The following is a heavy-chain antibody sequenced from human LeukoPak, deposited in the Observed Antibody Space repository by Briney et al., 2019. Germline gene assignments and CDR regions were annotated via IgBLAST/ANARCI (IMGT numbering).Heavy chain of an antibody. CDR3: ARGGRAAAGPDYYMDV. CDR1: GGSISSGSYY. J-gene: IGHJ6*03. CDR2: IYTGGST. D-gene: IGHD6-13*01. Sequence: PSETLSLTCTVSGGSISSGSYYWSWIRQPAGKGLEWIGRIYTGGSTNYNPSLKSRVTISVDTSKNQFSLKLSSVTAADTAVYYCARGGRAAAGPDYYMDVWGKGTTVTISS. V-gene: IGHV4-61*02.